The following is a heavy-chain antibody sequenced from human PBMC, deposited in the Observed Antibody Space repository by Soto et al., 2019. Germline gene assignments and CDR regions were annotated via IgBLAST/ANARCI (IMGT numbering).Heavy chain of an antibody. CDR3: SRGILV. J-gene: IGHJ4*02. CDR2: ISYGGST. V-gene: IGHV4-31*03. D-gene: IGHD5-18*01. Sequence: QVQLQESGPGLVKPSQTLSLTCTVSGGSINSGGYCWSWLRQHPGQGLDWIGCISYGGSTSYNPSLKSRVTISVDTSKNQFSRKLTSVTAADTAVYYCSRGILVWGQGALITVSS. CDR1: GGSINSGGYC.